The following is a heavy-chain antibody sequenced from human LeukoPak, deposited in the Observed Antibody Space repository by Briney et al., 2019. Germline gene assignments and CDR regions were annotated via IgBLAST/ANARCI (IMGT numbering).Heavy chain of an antibody. CDR3: ARDVPLVVVAAGIDY. D-gene: IGHD2-15*01. CDR2: ISSISSYI. CDR1: GFTVSSYS. V-gene: IGHV3-21*01. J-gene: IGHJ4*02. Sequence: GGSLTLSCAASGFTVSSYSMNWVRQAPGKGLGWVSSISSISSYIYYADAVKGRFTISRDNAKNSLYLQMNSLRAEDTAVYYCARDVPLVVVAAGIDYWGQGTLVTVSS.